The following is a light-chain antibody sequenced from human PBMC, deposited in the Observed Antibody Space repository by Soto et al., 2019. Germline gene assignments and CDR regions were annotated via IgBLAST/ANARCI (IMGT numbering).Light chain of an antibody. CDR2: RNT. J-gene: IGLJ1*01. CDR1: SSNIGANYD. V-gene: IGLV1-40*01. CDR3: QSYDSSLSGAYV. Sequence: QSVLTQPPSVSGAPGQRVTISCTGSSSNIGANYDVHWYQQFPGTAPKLLIYRNTNRPSGVPDRFSGSKSGTSASLAITGLQAEDEADYYCQSYDSSLSGAYVFGTGTKLTVL.